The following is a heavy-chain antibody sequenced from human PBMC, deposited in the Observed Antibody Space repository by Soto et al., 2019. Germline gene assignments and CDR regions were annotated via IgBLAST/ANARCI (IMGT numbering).Heavy chain of an antibody. J-gene: IGHJ6*03. V-gene: IGHV4-59*08. D-gene: IGHD3-10*01. CDR3: ARRSGSNVYYYYMDV. Sequence: SETLSLTCTVSGGSISSYYWSWIRQPPGKGLEWIGYIYYSGSTNYNPSLKSRVTISVDTSKNQFSLKLSSVTAADTAVYYCARRSGSNVYYYYMDVWGKGTTVTVSS. CDR2: IYYSGST. CDR1: GGSISSYY.